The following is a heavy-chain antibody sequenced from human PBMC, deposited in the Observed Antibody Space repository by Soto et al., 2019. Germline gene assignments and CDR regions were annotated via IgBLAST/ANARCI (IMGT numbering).Heavy chain of an antibody. J-gene: IGHJ4*02. Sequence: PGGSLRLSCATSGCTFSSNGMSCVRQAPGKGLDWVSGISGSGRNTYYADSVKGRFTISRDNSKNTLVLQMNSLKAEDTAVYYRGKNGLSSTPSAIDSWRQRSLVTVCS. CDR1: GCTFSSNG. D-gene: IGHD6-13*01. CDR3: GKNGLSSTPSAIDS. CDR2: ISGSGRNT. V-gene: IGHV3-23*01.